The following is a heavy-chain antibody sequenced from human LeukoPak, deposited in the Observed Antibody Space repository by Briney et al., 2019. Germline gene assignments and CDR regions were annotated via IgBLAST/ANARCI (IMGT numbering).Heavy chain of an antibody. V-gene: IGHV4-39*02. CDR2: IYYSAST. D-gene: IGHD3-3*01. J-gene: IGHJ5*02. CDR1: GGSISTTTYY. CDR3: ARELGDTTFWSGPRRETGFDP. Sequence: SETLSLTCAVSGGSISTTTYYWGWLRQPPGKGLEWIGSIYYSASTYYNPSLESRVTISVDTSKNQFSLNLSSVTAADTAVYYCARELGDTTFWSGPRRETGFDPWGQGTLVTVSS.